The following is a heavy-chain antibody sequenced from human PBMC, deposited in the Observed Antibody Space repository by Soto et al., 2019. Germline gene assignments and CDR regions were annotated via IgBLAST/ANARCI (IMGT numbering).Heavy chain of an antibody. V-gene: IGHV3-30*18. CDR1: GFTFSSYG. D-gene: IGHD1-1*01. CDR2: ISYDGSNK. Sequence: GGSLRLSCAASGFTFSSYGMHWVRQAPGKGLEWVAVISYDGSNKYYADSVKGRFTISRDNSKNTLYLQMNSLRAEDTAVYYCAKETDTCPAYWGQGTLVTVSS. CDR3: AKETDTCPAY. J-gene: IGHJ4*02.